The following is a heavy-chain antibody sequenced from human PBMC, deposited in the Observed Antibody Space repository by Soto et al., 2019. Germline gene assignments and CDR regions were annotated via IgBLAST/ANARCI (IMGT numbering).Heavy chain of an antibody. CDR1: GYTFTNYA. CDR2: INAGNRNT. D-gene: IGHD3-16*02. V-gene: IGHV1-3*01. J-gene: IGHJ3*02. CDR3: ARGYDYVWGSYRSDAFDI. Sequence: ASVKVSCKASGYTFTNYAIHWVRQAPGQRLEWMGWINAGNRNTEYSQKIQGRIIMTRDTSANTAYMELSSLTSEDTAVYYCARGYDYVWGSYRSDAFDIWGQGTMVTVSS.